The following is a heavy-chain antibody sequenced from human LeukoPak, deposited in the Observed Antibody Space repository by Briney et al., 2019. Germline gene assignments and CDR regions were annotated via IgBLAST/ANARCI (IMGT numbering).Heavy chain of an antibody. CDR1: GGSFDTYY. J-gene: IGHJ5*02. CDR2: IHPSGTT. CDR3: ARGWESVTVTPPGPP. D-gene: IGHD6-19*01. Sequence: SETLSLTCAIYGGSFDTYYWHWVRQPPGKGLEWIGEIHPSGTTNYYPSLKSRVTISIDASKNQFSLKLTSVTAADTAIYYCARGWESVTVTPPGPPWGQGTLVAVSS. V-gene: IGHV4-34*01.